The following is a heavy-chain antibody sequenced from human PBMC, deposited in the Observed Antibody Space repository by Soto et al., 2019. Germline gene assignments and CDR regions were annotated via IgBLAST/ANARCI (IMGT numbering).Heavy chain of an antibody. CDR2: ISYDGSNK. Sequence: GSLRLSCAASGFTFSSYAMHWVRQAPGKGLEWVAVISYDGSNKYYADSVKGRFTISRDNSKNTLYLQMNSLRAEDTAVYYCARYSGWYFDYWGQGTLVTVSS. CDR1: GFTFSSYA. D-gene: IGHD6-19*01. CDR3: ARYSGWYFDY. V-gene: IGHV3-30-3*01. J-gene: IGHJ4*02.